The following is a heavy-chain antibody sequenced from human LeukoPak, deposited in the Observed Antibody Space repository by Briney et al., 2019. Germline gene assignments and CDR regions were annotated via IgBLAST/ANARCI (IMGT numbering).Heavy chain of an antibody. J-gene: IGHJ4*02. Sequence: SETLSLTCTVSGGSISSYYWSWIRQPPGKGLEWVAYISDIGSINYNPSLKSRVTISLDTSKNQFSLKLSSVTAADTAVYYCAGHHPHNTVDFWGQGTLVTVSS. CDR2: ISDIGSI. CDR3: AGHHPHNTVDF. D-gene: IGHD2-8*02. V-gene: IGHV4-59*08. CDR1: GGSISSYY.